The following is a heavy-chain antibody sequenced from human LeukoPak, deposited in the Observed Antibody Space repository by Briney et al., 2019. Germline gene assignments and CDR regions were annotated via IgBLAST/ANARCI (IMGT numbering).Heavy chain of an antibody. CDR3: AKDVDNWPREVDC. CDR2: ISGSAGST. V-gene: IGHV3-23*01. CDR1: GFIFSNYA. Sequence: PGGSLRLSCAASGFIFSNYAMNCVRQAPGKGLEWVSGISGSAGSTYYADSVKGRFTISRDNSKSTLYLQMNSLRAEEDTAVYYCAKDVDNWPREVDCWGQGTLVTVSS. J-gene: IGHJ4*02. D-gene: IGHD1-1*01.